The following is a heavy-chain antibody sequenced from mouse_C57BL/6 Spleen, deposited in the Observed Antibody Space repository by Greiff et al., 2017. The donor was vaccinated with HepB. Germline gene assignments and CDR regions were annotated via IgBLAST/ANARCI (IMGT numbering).Heavy chain of an antibody. J-gene: IGHJ1*03. CDR3: TTGHYYGSSPYWYVDV. Sequence: EVQLQQSGAELVRPGASVKLSCTASGFNIKDDYMHWVKQRPEQGLEWIGWIDPENGDIEYASKFQGKATITADTSSNTAYLQLSSLTSEDTAVYYCTTGHYYGSSPYWYVDVWGTGTTVTVSS. CDR2: IDPENGDI. CDR1: GFNIKDDY. V-gene: IGHV14-4*01. D-gene: IGHD1-1*01.